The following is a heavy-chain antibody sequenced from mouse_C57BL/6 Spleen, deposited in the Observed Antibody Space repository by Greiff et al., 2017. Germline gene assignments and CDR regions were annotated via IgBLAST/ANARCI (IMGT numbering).Heavy chain of an antibody. CDR3: ARSYELYAMDY. CDR2: ISYDGSN. J-gene: IGHJ4*01. V-gene: IGHV3-6*01. D-gene: IGHD2-3*01. CDR1: GYSITSGYY. Sequence: EVQLQESGPGLVKPSQSLSLTCSVTGYSITSGYYWNWIRQFPGNKLEWMGYISYDGSNNYNPSLKNRISITRDTSKNQFFLKLNSVTTEYTATYYCARSYELYAMDYWGQGTSVTVSS.